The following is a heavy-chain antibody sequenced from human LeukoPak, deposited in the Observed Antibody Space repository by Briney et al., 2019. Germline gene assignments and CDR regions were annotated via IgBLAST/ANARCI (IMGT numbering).Heavy chain of an antibody. CDR1: GFTFSTYG. CDR3: AKDGDYVVNYYYYMHV. D-gene: IGHD4-17*01. V-gene: IGHV3-30*02. CDR2: IPYDGSNR. Sequence: PGGSLRLSCAASGFTFSTYGMNWVRQAPGKGLEWVAFIPYDGSNRHYVDSVKGRFTISRDNSKNTLDLQMNSLRAEDTAVYYCAKDGDYVVNYYYYMHVWGKGTTVTVSS. J-gene: IGHJ6*03.